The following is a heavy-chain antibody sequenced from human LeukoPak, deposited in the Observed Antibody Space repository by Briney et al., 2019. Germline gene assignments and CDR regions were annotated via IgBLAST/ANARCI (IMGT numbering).Heavy chain of an antibody. Sequence: ASVKVSCKASGYTFTSYGISWVRQAPGQGLEWMGWISAYNGNTNYAQKLQGRVTITRNTSISTAYMELSSLRSEDTAVYYCARLVGAKGKYDAFDIWGQGTMVTVSS. J-gene: IGHJ3*02. CDR1: GYTFTSYG. V-gene: IGHV1-18*01. CDR2: ISAYNGNT. D-gene: IGHD1-26*01. CDR3: ARLVGAKGKYDAFDI.